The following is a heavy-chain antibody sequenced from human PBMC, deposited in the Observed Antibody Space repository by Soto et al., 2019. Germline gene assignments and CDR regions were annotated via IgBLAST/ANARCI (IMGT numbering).Heavy chain of an antibody. J-gene: IGHJ4*02. CDR3: AKAFYYYGSGSSQIPLDY. CDR2: ISGSGGST. D-gene: IGHD3-10*01. V-gene: IGHV3-23*01. CDR1: GFTFSSYA. Sequence: PGGSLRLSCAASGFTFSSYAMSWVRQAPGKGLEWVSAISGSGGSTYYADSVKGRFTISRDNSTNTLYLQMNSLRAEDTAVYYCAKAFYYYGSGSSQIPLDYWGQGTLVTVSS.